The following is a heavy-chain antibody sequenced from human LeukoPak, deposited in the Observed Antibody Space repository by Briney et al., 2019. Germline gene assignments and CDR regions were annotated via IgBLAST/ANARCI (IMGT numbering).Heavy chain of an antibody. CDR1: GFTFSSYS. Sequence: TGESLRLSCAASGFTFSSYSMSWVRQAPGKGLEWVSSISSSGSYIYHADSVKGRFTISRDNAKNSLYLQMNSLRAEDTAVYYCARDLAMYSSSNPPAHNWFDPWGQGTLVTVSS. V-gene: IGHV3-21*01. CDR3: ARDLAMYSSSNPPAHNWFDP. J-gene: IGHJ5*02. D-gene: IGHD6-6*01. CDR2: ISSSGSYI.